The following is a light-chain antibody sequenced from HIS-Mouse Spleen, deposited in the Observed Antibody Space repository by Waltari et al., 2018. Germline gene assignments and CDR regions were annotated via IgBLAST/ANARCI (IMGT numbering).Light chain of an antibody. Sequence: QSVLTQPPSVSGAPGQRVTIPCTGSSSNIGAGYDVHWYQPLPGTAPKLLIYGNSNRPSGVPDRFSGSKSGTSASLAITGLQAEDEADYYCQSYDSSLSGSDVFGTGTKVTVL. V-gene: IGLV1-40*01. CDR1: SSNIGAGYD. CDR3: QSYDSSLSGSDV. CDR2: GNS. J-gene: IGLJ1*01.